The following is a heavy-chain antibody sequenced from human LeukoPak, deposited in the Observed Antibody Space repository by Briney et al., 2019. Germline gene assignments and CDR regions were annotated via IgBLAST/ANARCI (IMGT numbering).Heavy chain of an antibody. CDR3: AREVGYQLLDRGWFDP. CDR1: GFTFSSYE. J-gene: IGHJ5*02. V-gene: IGHV3-48*03. CDR2: ISSSGSSSGRII. Sequence: PGGSLRLSCAASGFTFSSYEMNWVRQAPGKGLEGVSYISSSGSSSGRIIDYADSVKGRFTISRDNAKNSLYLQMNSLRAEDTAVYYCAREVGYQLLDRGWFDPWGQGTLVTVSS. D-gene: IGHD2-2*01.